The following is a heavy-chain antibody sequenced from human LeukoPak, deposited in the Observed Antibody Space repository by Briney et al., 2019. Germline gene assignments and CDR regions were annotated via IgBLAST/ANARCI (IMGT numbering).Heavy chain of an antibody. J-gene: IGHJ4*02. Sequence: GSLRLSCAASGFTFSSYGMSWVRQAPGKGLEWVSAISGSGGSTYYADSVKGRFTISRDNSKNTLYLQMNSLRAEDTALYYCAKGHPYSNYVLRAFDYWGQGTLVTVSS. CDR3: AKGHPYSNYVLRAFDY. CDR1: GFTFSSYG. CDR2: ISGSGGST. V-gene: IGHV3-23*01. D-gene: IGHD4-11*01.